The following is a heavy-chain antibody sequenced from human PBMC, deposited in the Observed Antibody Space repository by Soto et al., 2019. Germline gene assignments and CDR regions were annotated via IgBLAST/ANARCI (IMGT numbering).Heavy chain of an antibody. J-gene: IGHJ6*02. D-gene: IGHD5-18*01. CDR3: ARCPVDTAMVAVSPFYYYYYGMDV. CDR1: GGTFSSYA. CDR2: IIPIFGTA. V-gene: IGHV1-69*13. Sequence: SVKVSCKASGGTFSSYAISWVRQAPGQGLEWMGGIIPIFGTANYAQKFQGRVTITADESTSTAYMELSSLRSEDTAVYYRARCPVDTAMVAVSPFYYYYYGMDVWGQGTTVTVSS.